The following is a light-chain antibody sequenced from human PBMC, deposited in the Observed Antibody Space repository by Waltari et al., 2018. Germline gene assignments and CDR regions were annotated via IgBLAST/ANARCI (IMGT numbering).Light chain of an antibody. CDR2: GSS. CDR3: QQYNNWPSYT. V-gene: IGKV3-15*01. Sequence: EIVMTQSPATLSVSPGERATLPCRASQSVSSNLAWYQQKPGQAHRLHIYGSSTRATGIPARFSVSGSGTEFTLTISSLQSEAFAVYSCQQYNNWPSYTFGQGTKLEIK. CDR1: QSVSSN. J-gene: IGKJ2*01.